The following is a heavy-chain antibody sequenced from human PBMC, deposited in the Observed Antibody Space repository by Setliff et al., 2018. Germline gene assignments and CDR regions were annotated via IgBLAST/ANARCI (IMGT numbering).Heavy chain of an antibody. CDR3: GSWSVVAAGTD. CDR1: GFMFSRYA. CDR2: FSGDSNNT. V-gene: IGHV3-23*01. Sequence: SLRLSCAASGFMFSRYAMSWVRQAPGRGLEWVSSFSGDSNNTYDADSVRGRFIISRDNAKNTLYMQMNGLRDEDTAMYYCGSWSVVAAGTDGGQGTLVTV. J-gene: IGHJ4*02. D-gene: IGHD2-15*01.